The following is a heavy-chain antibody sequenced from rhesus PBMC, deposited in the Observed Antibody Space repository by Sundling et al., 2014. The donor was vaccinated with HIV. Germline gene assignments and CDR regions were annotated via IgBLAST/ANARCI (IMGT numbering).Heavy chain of an antibody. Sequence: QLQLQESGPGLLKPSETLSLICAVSGGSISGGYGWAWIRQPPGKGLEWIGSLYRSSGNTYHDPSLKSRVTTQQTCPTISSPSKLSSVTAADTAVYYCARVAFGYNINDAFDLWGQGLRVTVSS. J-gene: IGHJ3*01. CDR1: GGSISGGYG. CDR3: ARVAFGYNINDAFDL. D-gene: IGHD1-26*01. V-gene: IGHV4-76*01. CDR2: LYRSSGNT.